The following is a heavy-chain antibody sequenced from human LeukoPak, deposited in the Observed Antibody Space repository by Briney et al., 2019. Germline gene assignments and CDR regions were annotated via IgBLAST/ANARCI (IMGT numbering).Heavy chain of an antibody. J-gene: IGHJ4*02. V-gene: IGHV3-30*03. CDR3: ARDLMGIAYRGAFYY. D-gene: IGHD6-13*01. CDR2: ISFDGINK. CDR1: GFTFSNYG. Sequence: PGGSLRLSYAASGFTFSNYGMHWVRQAPGKGQEWVAVISFDGINKYYADSVKGRFTISRDNAKNSLYLQMNSLRAEDTAVYYCARDLMGIAYRGAFYYWGQGTLVTVSS.